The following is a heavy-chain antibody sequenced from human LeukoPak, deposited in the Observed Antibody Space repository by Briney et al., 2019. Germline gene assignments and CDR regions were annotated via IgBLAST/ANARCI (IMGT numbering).Heavy chain of an antibody. CDR1: GFTFSSYA. J-gene: IGHJ4*02. CDR2: ISYDGSNK. Sequence: PGGSLRLSCAASGFTFSSYAMHWVRQAPGKGLEWVAVISYDGSNKYYADSVKGRFTISRDNSKNTLYLQMNSLRAEDTAVYHCARGGGFDYWGQGTLVTVSS. CDR3: ARGGGFDY. V-gene: IGHV3-30-3*01. D-gene: IGHD3-16*01.